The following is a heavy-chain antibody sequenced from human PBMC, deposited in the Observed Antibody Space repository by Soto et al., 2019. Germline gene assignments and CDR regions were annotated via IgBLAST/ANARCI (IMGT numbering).Heavy chain of an antibody. D-gene: IGHD7-27*01. CDR3: ARYRYPNCPPGAFDI. J-gene: IGHJ3*02. Sequence: GGSLRLSCAASGFTLSSNGMHWVRQAPGKGLEWVAFIWYDGSDKYYADSVKGRFTISRDNSKNTLYLQMNSLRAEDTAVYYCARYRYPNCPPGAFDISGQGTLVTVSS. CDR2: IWYDGSDK. CDR1: GFTLSSNG. V-gene: IGHV3-33*01.